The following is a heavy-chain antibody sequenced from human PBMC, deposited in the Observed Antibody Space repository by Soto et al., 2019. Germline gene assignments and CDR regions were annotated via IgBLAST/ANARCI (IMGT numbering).Heavy chain of an antibody. J-gene: IGHJ4*02. CDR1: RSTFSTYA. D-gene: IGHD3-22*01. CDR2: ISESGDST. CDR3: AKDPRSWAHYEPKGY. V-gene: IGHV3-23*01. Sequence: GGSLRLSCAASRSTFSTYAMNWVRQAPGKRLEWVSGISESGDSTYYADSVKGRFTIFRDNSKNTLYLEMNSLRDEDTAIYYCAKDPRSWAHYEPKGYWGQGTLVTVSS.